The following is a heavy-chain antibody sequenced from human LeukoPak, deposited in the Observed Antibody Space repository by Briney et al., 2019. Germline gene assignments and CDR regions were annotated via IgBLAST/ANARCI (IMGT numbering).Heavy chain of an antibody. CDR3: ARESAAHDAFDI. V-gene: IGHV3-66*01. CDR2: IYSGGST. CDR1: GFTVTSNY. J-gene: IGHJ3*02. Sequence: GGSLRLSCAASGFTVTSNYMSWVRRAPGKGLEWVSIIYSGGSTYYADSVKGRFTISRDNSKNTLYLQMNSLRAEDTAVYYCARESAAHDAFDIWGQGTMVTVSS. D-gene: IGHD6-6*01.